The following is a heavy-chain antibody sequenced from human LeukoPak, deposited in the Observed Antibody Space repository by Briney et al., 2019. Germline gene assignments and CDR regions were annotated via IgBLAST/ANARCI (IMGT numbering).Heavy chain of an antibody. CDR3: ARVLFLEYAFDI. J-gene: IGHJ3*02. V-gene: IGHV3-23*01. D-gene: IGHD3-3*01. CDR2: ISGGGGST. Sequence: GGSLRLSCAASGFSFSSYNMNWVRQAPGKGLEWVSTISGGGGSTYYADSVKGRFTISRDNSKNTLYLQVNSLRAEDTAVYYCARVLFLEYAFDIWGQGTMVTVSS. CDR1: GFSFSSYN.